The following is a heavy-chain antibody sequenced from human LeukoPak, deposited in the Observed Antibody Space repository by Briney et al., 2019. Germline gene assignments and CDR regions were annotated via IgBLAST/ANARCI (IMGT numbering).Heavy chain of an antibody. CDR3: AKYPYTNSGIASGYFDY. D-gene: IGHD1-26*01. Sequence: PGGSLRLSCAASGFTFSSYSMNWVRQAPGKGLEWVSSISSSSSYIYYADSVKGRFTISRDNSKNTLYLQMNSLRAEDTAVYYCAKYPYTNSGIASGYFDYWGQGTLVTVSS. CDR1: GFTFSSYS. CDR2: ISSSSSYI. J-gene: IGHJ4*02. V-gene: IGHV3-21*04.